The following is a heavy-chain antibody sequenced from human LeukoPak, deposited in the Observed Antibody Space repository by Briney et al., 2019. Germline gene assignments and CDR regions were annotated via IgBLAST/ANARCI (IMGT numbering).Heavy chain of an antibody. V-gene: IGHV3-48*04. CDR3: ARDHYDILTGYYHDAFDI. CDR1: GFTFSSYS. J-gene: IGHJ3*02. CDR2: ISSSGSTI. D-gene: IGHD3-9*01. Sequence: GGSLRLSCAASGFTFSSYSMNWVRQAPGKGLEWVSYISSSGSTIYYADSVRGRFTISRDDAKNSLYLQMNSLRAEDTAVYYCARDHYDILTGYYHDAFDIWGQGTMVTVSS.